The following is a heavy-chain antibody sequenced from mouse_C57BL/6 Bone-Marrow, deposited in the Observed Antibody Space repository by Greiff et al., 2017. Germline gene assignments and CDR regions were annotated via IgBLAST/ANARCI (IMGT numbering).Heavy chain of an antibody. Sequence: VQLQQSGAELARPGASVKLSCKASGYTFTSYGISLVKQRTGQGLEWIGEIYPRSGNTYYNEKFKGKATLTADKYSSTAYMELRSLTSEDSAVYFWARACHYSSLAYWGQGTLVTVAA. V-gene: IGHV1-81*01. CDR3: ARACHYSSLAY. J-gene: IGHJ3*01. CDR2: IYPRSGNT. D-gene: IGHD1-1*01. CDR1: GYTFTSYG.